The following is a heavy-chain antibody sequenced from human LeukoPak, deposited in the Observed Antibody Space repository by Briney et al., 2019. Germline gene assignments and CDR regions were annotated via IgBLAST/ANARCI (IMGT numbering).Heavy chain of an antibody. D-gene: IGHD2-2*01. V-gene: IGHV3-21*01. Sequence: GGSLRLSCAASGFTFSSYSMNWVRQAPGKGLEWVSSISSSSYIYYADSVKGRFTISRDNAKNSPYLQMNSLRAEDTAVYYCARDSPYCSSTSCYDYFDYWGQGTLVTVSS. CDR2: ISSSSYI. CDR3: ARDSPYCSSTSCYDYFDY. CDR1: GFTFSSYS. J-gene: IGHJ4*02.